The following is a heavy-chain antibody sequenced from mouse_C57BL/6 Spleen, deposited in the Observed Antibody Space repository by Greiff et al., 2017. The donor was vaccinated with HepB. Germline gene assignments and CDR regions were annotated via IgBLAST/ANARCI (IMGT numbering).Heavy chain of an antibody. CDR2: IVPAHGNT. V-gene: IGHV14-3*01. J-gene: IGHJ2*01. D-gene: IGHD1-1*01. CDR3: ARIGYYGRSYEDCFDY. CDR1: GFNIKNTY. Sequence: VQLQQSVAEFVRPGASVKLSCTASGFNIKNTYMHWVKQRPEQGLEWIGWIVPAHGNTKYAPKFQGKATITADTSSNTAYLQLRSLTSEDTAIYYFARIGYYGRSYEDCFDYWGQGTTLTVSS.